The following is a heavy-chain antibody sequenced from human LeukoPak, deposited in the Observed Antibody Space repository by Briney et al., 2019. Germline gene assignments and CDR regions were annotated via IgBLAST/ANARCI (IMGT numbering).Heavy chain of an antibody. CDR3: ARDQGVVVHGKYHYYGMDV. CDR2: ISYDGSSK. J-gene: IGHJ6*02. V-gene: IGHV3-30*03. CDR1: GFTFSSYG. Sequence: RGSLGLSCAASGFTFSSYGIHWVRQAPGKGLEWVAAISYDGSSKYYADSVKGRFTISRDNSKNTLYLQMNSLRAEDTAVYYCARDQGVVVHGKYHYYGMDVWGQGTTVTVSS. D-gene: IGHD3-22*01.